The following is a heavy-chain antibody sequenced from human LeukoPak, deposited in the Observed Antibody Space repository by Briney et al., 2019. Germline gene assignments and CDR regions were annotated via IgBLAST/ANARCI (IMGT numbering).Heavy chain of an antibody. V-gene: IGHV3-48*04. D-gene: IGHD3-10*02. CDR1: GFTFTTYG. CDR3: AELGITMIGGV. J-gene: IGHJ6*04. Sequence: GGSLRLSCAASGFTFTTYGMNWVRQAPGKGLEWVSYISSSGSTIYYADSVKGRFTISRDNAKNSLYLQMNSLRAEDTAVYYCAELGITMIGGVWGKGTTVTISS. CDR2: ISSSGSTI.